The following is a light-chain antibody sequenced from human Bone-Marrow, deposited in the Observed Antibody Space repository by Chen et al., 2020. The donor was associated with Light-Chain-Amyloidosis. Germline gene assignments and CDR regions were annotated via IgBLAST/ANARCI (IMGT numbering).Light chain of an antibody. V-gene: IGLV3-25*03. CDR1: DLPTKY. J-gene: IGLJ2*01. CDR2: RDT. Sequence: SYELTQPPSVSVSPGQTARITCSGDDLPTKYAYWYQQKPGQAPVLVIHRDTEMPSGISERFSGSSSGTTVTLTISGVQAEDEADYHCQSADSSGTYEVIFGGGTKLTVL. CDR3: QSADSSGTYEVI.